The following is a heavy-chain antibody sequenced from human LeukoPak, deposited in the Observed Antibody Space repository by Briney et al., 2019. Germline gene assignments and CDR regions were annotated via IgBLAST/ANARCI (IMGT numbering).Heavy chain of an antibody. V-gene: IGHV4-59*01. CDR2: IYYSGST. Sequence: PSETLSLTCAVYGGSFSGYYWSWIRQPPGRGLEWIGYIYYSGSTNYNPSLKSRVTISVDTSKNQFSLKLSSVTAADTAVYYCAGRPTIVTDAFDIWGQGTMVTVSS. J-gene: IGHJ3*02. CDR3: AGRPTIVTDAFDI. D-gene: IGHD2-21*01. CDR1: GGSFSGYY.